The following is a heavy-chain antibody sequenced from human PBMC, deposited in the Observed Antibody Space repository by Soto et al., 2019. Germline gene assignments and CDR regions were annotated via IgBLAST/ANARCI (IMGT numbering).Heavy chain of an antibody. V-gene: IGHV3-15*01. CDR3: TTVLRSGDFDY. CDR2: IKTKNDDGAI. J-gene: IGHJ4*02. Sequence: PGGSLRLSCAASGFTFSNAWMSWVRQTPGKGLEWVGLIKTKNDDGAIDYTAPVKGRLTISRDDSKNTLYLQMNRLRTEDTAVYYCTTVLRSGDFDYWGQGSRVTVSA. CDR1: GFTFSNAW. D-gene: IGHD1-26*01.